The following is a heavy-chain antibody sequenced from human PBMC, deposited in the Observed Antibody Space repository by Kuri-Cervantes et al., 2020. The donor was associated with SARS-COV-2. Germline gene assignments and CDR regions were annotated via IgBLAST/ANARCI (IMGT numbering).Heavy chain of an antibody. D-gene: IGHD6-25*01. CDR1: GFTFNTYA. Sequence: GESLKISCAASGFTFNTYAMSWVRQAPGKGLEWVSAISGTGGTTYYADSVKGRFTISRDNSNNNLFLLMSSLRVEDSAVYFCAKAPSRGGSPFYFDYWGQGTLVTVSS. CDR3: AKAPSRGGSPFYFDY. V-gene: IGHV3-23*01. J-gene: IGHJ4*02. CDR2: ISGTGGTT.